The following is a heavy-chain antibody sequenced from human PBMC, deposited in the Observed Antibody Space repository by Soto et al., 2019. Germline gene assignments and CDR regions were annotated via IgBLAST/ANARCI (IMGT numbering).Heavy chain of an antibody. CDR3: AKQQLDPYYYYYGMDV. Sequence: KPSETLSLTCAVYGGSFSGYYWSWIRQPPGKGLEWIGEINHSGSTNYNPSLKSRVTISVDTSKNQFSLKLSSVTAADTAVYYCAKQQLDPYYYYYGMDVWGQGTTVTVSS. V-gene: IGHV4-34*01. D-gene: IGHD6-13*01. CDR1: GGSFSGYY. J-gene: IGHJ6*02. CDR2: INHSGST.